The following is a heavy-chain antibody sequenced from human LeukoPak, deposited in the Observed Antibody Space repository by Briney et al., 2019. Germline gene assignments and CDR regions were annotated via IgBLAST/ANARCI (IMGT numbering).Heavy chain of an antibody. CDR3: VKDLTGTWSFDY. CDR2: IGPNGAST. J-gene: IGHJ4*02. D-gene: IGHD3-9*01. CDR1: GFIFSNHF. Sequence: GGSLRLSCSTSGFIFSNHFMRWVRQAPGKGLEYVSSIGPNGASTLYADSVKDRFTISRDNSRNALYVQLTSLRLEDTALYYCVKDLTGTWSFDYWGQGTLVTVSS. V-gene: IGHV3-64*05.